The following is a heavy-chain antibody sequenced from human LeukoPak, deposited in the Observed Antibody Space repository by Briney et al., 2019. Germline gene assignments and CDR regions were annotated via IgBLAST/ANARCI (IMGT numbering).Heavy chain of an antibody. J-gene: IGHJ5*02. CDR2: ISGSGGST. CDR3: ARGPYCSGGSCYSLGEFDP. V-gene: IGHV3-23*01. CDR1: GFTVSSNS. Sequence: GGSLRLSCTVSGFTVSSNSMSWVRQAPGKGLEWVSTISGSGGSTYYADSVKGRFTISRDNSKNTFYLQMNSLRAEDTAIYYCARGPYCSGGSCYSLGEFDPWGQGTLVTVSS. D-gene: IGHD2-15*01.